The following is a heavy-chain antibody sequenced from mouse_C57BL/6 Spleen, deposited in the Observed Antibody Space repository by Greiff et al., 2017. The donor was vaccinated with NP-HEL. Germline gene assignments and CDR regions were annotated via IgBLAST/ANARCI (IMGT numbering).Heavy chain of an antibody. V-gene: IGHV5-17*01. CDR1: GFTFSDYG. CDR3: ARGGDGYLFDY. D-gene: IGHD2-3*01. CDR2: ISSGSSTI. J-gene: IGHJ2*01. Sequence: DVHLVESGGGLVKPGGSLKLSCAASGFTFSDYGMHWVRQAPEKGLEWVAYISSGSSTIYYADTVKGRFTISRDNAKNTLFLQMTSLRSEDTAMYYCARGGDGYLFDYWGQGTTLTVSS.